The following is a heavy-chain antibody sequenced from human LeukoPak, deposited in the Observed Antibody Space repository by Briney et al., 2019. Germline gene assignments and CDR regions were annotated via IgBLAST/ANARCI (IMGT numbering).Heavy chain of an antibody. V-gene: IGHV3-11*01. J-gene: IGHJ4*02. CDR3: ASNLRGGWSRFDY. CDR2: ISSSGSTI. D-gene: IGHD6-19*01. Sequence: GGSLRLSCAASGFTFSDYYMSWIRQAPGKGLEWVSYISSSGSTIYYADSVKGRLTISRDNAKNSLYLQMNSLRAEDTAVYYCASNLRGGWSRFDYWGQGTLVTVSS. CDR1: GFTFSDYY.